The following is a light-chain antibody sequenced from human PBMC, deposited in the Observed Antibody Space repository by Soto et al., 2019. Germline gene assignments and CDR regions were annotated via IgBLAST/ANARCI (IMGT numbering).Light chain of an antibody. CDR2: AAS. V-gene: IGKV1-39*01. J-gene: IGKJ1*01. CDR1: QSISSY. Sequence: DIQMTQSPSSLSASVGDRVTITCRASQSISSYLNWYQQKPGKAPKLLIYAASSLQSGVPSRFSGSGSGTEFTLTISSLQHEDFETYYCQQRYITPRTFGQGNKVEIK. CDR3: QQRYITPRT.